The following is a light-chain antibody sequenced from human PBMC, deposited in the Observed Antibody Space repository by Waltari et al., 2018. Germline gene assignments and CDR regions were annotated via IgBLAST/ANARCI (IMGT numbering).Light chain of an antibody. CDR1: SSAVGPFTR. CDR2: EVV. CDR3: SSHTRRNTLI. V-gene: IGLV2-18*02. Sequence: QSALTQTPSVSGSPGQSVTISCTGPSSAVGPFTRVPWYQQAPGPPPKLIIYEVVIRPSGVPNRFSGSKSGNTASLTISGLQAEDQADYYCSSHTRRNTLIFGGGTKVTVL. J-gene: IGLJ2*01.